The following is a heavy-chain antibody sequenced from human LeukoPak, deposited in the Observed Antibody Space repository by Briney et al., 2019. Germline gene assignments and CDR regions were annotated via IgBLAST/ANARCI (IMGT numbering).Heavy chain of an antibody. Sequence: QPGGSLRLSCAASGFTFSSYAMSWVRQAPGKGLEWVSAISGSGGSTYYADSVKGRFTISRDNSKNTLYLQMNSLRAEDTAVYYCAKGPYDYVWGSYLDYWGQGPRSPSPQ. D-gene: IGHD3-16*01. CDR1: GFTFSSYA. J-gene: IGHJ4*02. V-gene: IGHV3-23*01. CDR2: ISGSGGST. CDR3: AKGPYDYVWGSYLDY.